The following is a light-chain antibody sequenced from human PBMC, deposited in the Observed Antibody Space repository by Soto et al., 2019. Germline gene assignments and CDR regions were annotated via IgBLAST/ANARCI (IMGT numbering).Light chain of an antibody. CDR2: AAS. CDR1: QGIGRW. J-gene: IGKJ5*01. Sequence: DVQMTQYPSSVSASVGDRVTITCRASQGIGRWLAWYLQRPGKAPRFLIYAASSLQGGDPSRFSGSGSGTDFTLTISNLQPEDFATYFCQQGDSFPVTFGQGTRLEMK. CDR3: QQGDSFPVT. V-gene: IGKV1D-12*01.